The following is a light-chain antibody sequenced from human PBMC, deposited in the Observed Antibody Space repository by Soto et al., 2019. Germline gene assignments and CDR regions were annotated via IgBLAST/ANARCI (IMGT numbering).Light chain of an antibody. Sequence: EIVLTQSPGTLSLSPGERATLSCRASQSVSSSYLAWYQQEPGQAPRLLIYGTSSRATAIPDRFSGSGSGTEFTLTISRLEPVDFAVYYCQQYGSSSWTFGQGTKVEIK. J-gene: IGKJ1*01. CDR2: GTS. V-gene: IGKV3-20*01. CDR3: QQYGSSSWT. CDR1: QSVSSSY.